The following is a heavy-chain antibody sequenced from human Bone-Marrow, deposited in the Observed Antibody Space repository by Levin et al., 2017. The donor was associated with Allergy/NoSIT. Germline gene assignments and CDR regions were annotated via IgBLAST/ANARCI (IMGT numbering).Heavy chain of an antibody. D-gene: IGHD3-16*01. CDR2: MNPNGDKA. CDR1: GYTFTSYD. J-gene: IGHJ4*02. V-gene: IGHV1-8*01. CDR3: ARMSAGDPEEDY. Sequence: VASVKVSCKVSGYTFTSYDMHWVRQATGQGLEWMGWMNPNGDKAGYAQKFQGRVTMTSNTSISTAYMEVTSLGSEDTAVYYCARMSAGDPEEDYWGQGTLVTVSS.